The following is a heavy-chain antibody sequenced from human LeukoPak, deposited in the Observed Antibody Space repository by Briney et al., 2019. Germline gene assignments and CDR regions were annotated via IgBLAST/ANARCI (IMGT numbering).Heavy chain of an antibody. D-gene: IGHD3-22*01. CDR1: GYSISSGYY. J-gene: IGHJ6*03. Sequence: PSETLSLTCAVSGYSISSGYYWGWIRQPPGKGLEWIGSIYHSGSTYYNPSLKSRVTISVDTSKNQFSLKLSSVTAADTAVYYCARSYDSSGQYYYYYYYMDVWGKGTTVTVSS. V-gene: IGHV4-38-2*01. CDR3: ARSYDSSGQYYYYYYYMDV. CDR2: IYHSGST.